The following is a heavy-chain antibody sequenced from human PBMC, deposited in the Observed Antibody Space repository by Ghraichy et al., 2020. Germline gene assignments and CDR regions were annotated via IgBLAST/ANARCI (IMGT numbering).Heavy chain of an antibody. CDR2: IYYSGST. CDR3: ARQGITYYYDTSGEIDY. V-gene: IGHV4-39*01. J-gene: IGHJ4*02. Sequence: SETLSLTCNVSGGSISSNSYYWGWIRQPPGKGLEWIGSIYYSGSTYYNPSLKSRVSISLDTSKNQFSLKLSSVTAADTAVYYCARQGITYYYDTSGEIDYWGQGTLVTVSS. CDR1: GGSISSNSYY. D-gene: IGHD3-22*01.